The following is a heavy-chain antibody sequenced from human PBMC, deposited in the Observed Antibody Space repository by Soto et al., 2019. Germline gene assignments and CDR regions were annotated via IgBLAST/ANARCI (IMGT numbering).Heavy chain of an antibody. V-gene: IGHV1-69*01. CDR2: IIPIFGTA. CDR3: AREGGGALAGPAD. J-gene: IGHJ4*02. D-gene: IGHD6-19*01. CDR1: GGTFSAYS. Sequence: QVQLVQSGAEVKKPGSSVRVSCKPSGGTFSAYSISWVRQAPGQGLEWMGGIIPIFGTANYAQKFHGRVTITAGESASTVYMELSSLRSDDTARYFCAREGGGALAGPADWGQGTLVNVSS.